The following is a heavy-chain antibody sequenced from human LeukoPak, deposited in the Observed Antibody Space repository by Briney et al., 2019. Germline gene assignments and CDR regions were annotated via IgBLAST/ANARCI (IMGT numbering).Heavy chain of an antibody. J-gene: IGHJ6*02. CDR1: GFTFSSYG. D-gene: IGHD3-3*01. V-gene: IGHV3-30*18. CDR2: ISYDGSNK. Sequence: PGGSLRLSCAASGFTFSSYGMHWVRQAPGKGLGWVAVISYDGSNKYYADSVKGRFTISRDNSKNTLYLQMNSLRAEDTAVYYCAKDTITIFGVVDNYYYYYGMDVWGQGTTVTVSS. CDR3: AKDTITIFGVVDNYYYYYGMDV.